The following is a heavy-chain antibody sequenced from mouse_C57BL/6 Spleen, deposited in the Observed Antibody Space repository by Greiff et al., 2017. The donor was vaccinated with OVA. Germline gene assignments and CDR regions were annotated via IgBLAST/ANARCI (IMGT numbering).Heavy chain of an antibody. J-gene: IGHJ4*01. D-gene: IGHD2-1*01. V-gene: IGHV1-63*01. CDR2: IYPGGGYT. Sequence: VQLQQSGAELVRPGTSVKMSCKASGYTFTNYWIGWAKQRPGHGLEWIGDIYPGGGYTNYNEKFKGKATLTADKSSSTAYMQFSSLTSEDSAIYYCAREGYGNPYYAMDYWGQGTSVTVSS. CDR1: GYTFTNYW. CDR3: AREGYGNPYYAMDY.